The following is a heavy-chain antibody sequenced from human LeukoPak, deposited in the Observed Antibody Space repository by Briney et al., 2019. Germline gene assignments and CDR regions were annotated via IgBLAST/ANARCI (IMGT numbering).Heavy chain of an antibody. J-gene: IGHJ3*02. CDR2: MNPNSGNT. D-gene: IGHD7-27*01. CDR3: ARGALTGLDAFDI. Sequence: ASVKVSCKASGYTFTSYDINWVRQATGQRREWMGWMNPNSGNTGYAQKFQGRVTMPRNTSISTAYMELSSLRSEDTAVYYCARGALTGLDAFDILGQGTMVTVSS. CDR1: GYTFTSYD. V-gene: IGHV1-8*01.